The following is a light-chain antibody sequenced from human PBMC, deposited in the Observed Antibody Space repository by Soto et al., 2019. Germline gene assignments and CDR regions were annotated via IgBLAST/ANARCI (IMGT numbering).Light chain of an antibody. V-gene: IGKV3-15*01. CDR2: GAS. CDR3: QQYNNWPPCT. CDR1: QSIRTN. Sequence: EIVLTQSPATLSVSAGGTVTLSCRASQSIRTNVAWYQQIPGQAPRLLVYGASTRATGVPARFSGSGSGIEFTLTISSLQSEDFAVYYCQQYNNWPPCTFGQGTKVEIK. J-gene: IGKJ2*02.